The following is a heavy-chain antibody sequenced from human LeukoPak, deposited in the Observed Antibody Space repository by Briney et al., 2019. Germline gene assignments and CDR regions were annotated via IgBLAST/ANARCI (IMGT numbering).Heavy chain of an antibody. CDR1: GYTFSSHG. CDR3: VRLYGSALDS. V-gene: IGHV3-33*01. J-gene: IGHJ4*02. D-gene: IGHD2-8*01. CDR2: IWYDGSKE. Sequence: PGGSLGLSCAASGYTFSSHGIQWVRQAPGKGLEWVALIWYDGSKEYYEDSVKGRFTVSRDNSKNTAYLQMNSLRVEDTALYYCVRLYGSALDSWGRGTRVTVSS.